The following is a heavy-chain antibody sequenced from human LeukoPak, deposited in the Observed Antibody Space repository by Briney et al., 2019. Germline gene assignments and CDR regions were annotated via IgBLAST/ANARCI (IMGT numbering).Heavy chain of an antibody. D-gene: IGHD3-22*01. V-gene: IGHV4-38-2*02. CDR1: GYSISSGYY. Sequence: SETLSLTCTVSGYSISSGYYWGWIRQPPGKGLEWIGSIYHSGSTYYNPSLKSRVTISVDTSKDQFSLKLSSVTAADTAVYYCARENDSSGYYYWGQGTLVTVSS. CDR2: IYHSGST. J-gene: IGHJ4*02. CDR3: ARENDSSGYYY.